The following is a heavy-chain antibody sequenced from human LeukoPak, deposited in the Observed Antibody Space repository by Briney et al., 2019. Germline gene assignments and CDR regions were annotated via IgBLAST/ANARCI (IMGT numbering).Heavy chain of an antibody. V-gene: IGHV4-59*01. D-gene: IGHD5-18*01. J-gene: IGHJ6*02. CDR3: ARELWFEYYYYGMDV. CDR2: NYYSGST. Sequence: PSETLSLTCTVSGGSISSYYWSWIRQPPGKGLEWIGYNYYSGSTNYNPSLKSRVTISVDTSKNQFSLKLSSVTAADTAVYYCARELWFEYYYYGMDVWGQGTTVTVSS. CDR1: GGSISSYY.